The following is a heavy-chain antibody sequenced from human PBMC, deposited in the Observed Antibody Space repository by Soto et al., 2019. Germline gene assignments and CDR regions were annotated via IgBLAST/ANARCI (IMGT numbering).Heavy chain of an antibody. V-gene: IGHV4-4*07. CDR1: GGSINTYY. D-gene: IGHD6-19*01. CDR2: IYHSGYT. CDR3: ARVAGAKFDV. Sequence: QVQLQESGPGLVKPSGTLSLTCTISGGSINTYYWSWIRQPAGKGLERIGRIYHSGYTNPNSSLKSRLTMSVDTSKNQFFLRLSSVTAADTAVYYCARVAGAKFDVWGQGILVTVSP. J-gene: IGHJ4*02.